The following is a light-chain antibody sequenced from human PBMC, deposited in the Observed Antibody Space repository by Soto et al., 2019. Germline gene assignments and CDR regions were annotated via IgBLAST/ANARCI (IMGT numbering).Light chain of an antibody. J-gene: IGKJ4*01. CDR2: SVS. Sequence: EIVMTQSPATLSVSPGDRATLSCRASQSVSSNLAWYQQKPGQAPRLLMFSVSGRATGIPARISGSGSGTEFTLTIDSLHSEDFSVYYCQQYSSWPLTFGGGTKVEIK. CDR3: QQYSSWPLT. V-gene: IGKV3-15*01. CDR1: QSVSSN.